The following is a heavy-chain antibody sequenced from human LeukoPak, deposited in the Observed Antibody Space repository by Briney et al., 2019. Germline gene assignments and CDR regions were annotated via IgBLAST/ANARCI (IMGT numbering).Heavy chain of an antibody. V-gene: IGHV3-9*01. CDR1: GFTFDDYA. CDR2: ISWNSGSI. Sequence: PGGSLRLSCAASGFTFDDYAMHWVRQGPGKGLEWVSGISWNSGSIGYAESVKGRFTISRDNAKNSLYLQMNSLRAEDTALYYCAKENYGILTGVFDYWGQGTLVTVSS. CDR3: AKENYGILTGVFDY. J-gene: IGHJ4*02. D-gene: IGHD3-9*01.